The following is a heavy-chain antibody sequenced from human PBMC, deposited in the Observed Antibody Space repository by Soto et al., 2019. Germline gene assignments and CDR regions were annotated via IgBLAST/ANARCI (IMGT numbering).Heavy chain of an antibody. CDR3: ARLRDFWSGYYGFDY. Sequence: GGSLRLSCAASGFTFSSYWMSWVRQAPGKGLEWVANIKQDGSEKYYVDSVKGRFTISRDNAKNSLYLQMNSLRAEDTAVYYCARLRDFWSGYYGFDYWGQGTLVTVSS. CDR1: GFTFSSYW. CDR2: IKQDGSEK. D-gene: IGHD3-3*01. V-gene: IGHV3-7*01. J-gene: IGHJ4*02.